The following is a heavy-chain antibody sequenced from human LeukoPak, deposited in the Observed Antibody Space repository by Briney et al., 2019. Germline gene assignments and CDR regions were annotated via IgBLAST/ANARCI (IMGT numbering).Heavy chain of an antibody. CDR2: INHSGST. J-gene: IGHJ4*02. Sequence: PSETLSLTCAVYGGSFSGYYWSWIRQPPGKGLEWIGEINHSGSTNYNPSLKGRVTISVDTSKNQFSLKLSSVTAADTAVYYCARGVGYSSSWYGFDYWGQGTLVTVSS. D-gene: IGHD6-13*01. V-gene: IGHV4-34*01. CDR3: ARGVGYSSSWYGFDY. CDR1: GGSFSGYY.